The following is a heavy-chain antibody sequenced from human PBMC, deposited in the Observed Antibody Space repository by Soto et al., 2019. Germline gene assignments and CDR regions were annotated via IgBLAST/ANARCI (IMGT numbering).Heavy chain of an antibody. D-gene: IGHD2-21*02. Sequence: QVQLVQSGAEVKKPGASLKVSCKASGYRFTGYGLHWVRQAPGQGLQWMGWINPKRGATGYAQKFQGRDTMTREMSTNTAYLELSGLRSDDTADGTAVYYCAKSNYGGDDYFQYGLDVWGQGTTVTVSS. CDR1: GYRFTGYG. CDR2: INPKRGAT. J-gene: IGHJ6*02. V-gene: IGHV1-2*02. CDR3: VYYCAKSNYGGDDYFQYGLDV.